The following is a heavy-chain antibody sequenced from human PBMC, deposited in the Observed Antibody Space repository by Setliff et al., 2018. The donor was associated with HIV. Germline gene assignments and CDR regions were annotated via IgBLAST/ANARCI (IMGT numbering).Heavy chain of an antibody. D-gene: IGHD6-13*01. J-gene: IGHJ4*02. Sequence: PSETLSLTCTVSGGSINSGYYYWSWIRQPAGKGLEWIGHIFTTGNTNYNPSLKSRVTISVDTSKRQFSLKLSSVTAADTAVFYCARGPVYSSTIDYWGQGTLVTVSS. CDR2: IFTTGNT. V-gene: IGHV4-61*09. CDR1: GGSINSGYYY. CDR3: ARGPVYSSTIDY.